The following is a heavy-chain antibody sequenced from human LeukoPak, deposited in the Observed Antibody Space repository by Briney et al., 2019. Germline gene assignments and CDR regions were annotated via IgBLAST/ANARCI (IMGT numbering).Heavy chain of an antibody. CDR3: AKGNAMGV. CDR1: GFTFSSYW. V-gene: IGHV3-7*01. CDR2: INQDGSER. Sequence: GGSLRLSCAASGFTFSSYWMTWVRQAPGKGLEWVANINQDGSERYYVDSVKGRFTISRDNAKNSLSLQMNSLRAEDTALYYCAKGNAMGVWGQGTTVTASS. J-gene: IGHJ6*02.